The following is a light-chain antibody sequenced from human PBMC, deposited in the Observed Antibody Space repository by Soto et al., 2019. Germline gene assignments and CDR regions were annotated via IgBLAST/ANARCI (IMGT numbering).Light chain of an antibody. J-gene: IGKJ1*01. CDR3: QQSFNSPRWT. V-gene: IGKV1-39*01. CDR2: DAS. CDR1: QSISSY. Sequence: DIQVTHYPSSLSASVGYTVTITFRASQSISSYLNWYQQKPGKAHNLLIYDASSLQSGVPSRFSGSGSGTDFTLTISSLQPEDFATYYCQQSFNSPRWTFGQGTKVDIK.